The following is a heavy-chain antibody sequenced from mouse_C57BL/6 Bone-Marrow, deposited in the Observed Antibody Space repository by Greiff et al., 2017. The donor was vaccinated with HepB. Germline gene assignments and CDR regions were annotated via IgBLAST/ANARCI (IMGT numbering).Heavy chain of an antibody. CDR1: GYTFTDYE. V-gene: IGHV1-15*01. CDR2: IDPETGGT. Sequence: VQLQESGAELVRPGASVTLSCKASGYTFTDYEMHWVKQTPVHGLEWIGAIDPETGGTAYNQKFKGKAILTADKSSSTAYMELRSLTSEDSAVYYCTRFITTVVATWDFDYWGQGTTLTVSS. J-gene: IGHJ2*01. CDR3: TRFITTVVATWDFDY. D-gene: IGHD1-1*01.